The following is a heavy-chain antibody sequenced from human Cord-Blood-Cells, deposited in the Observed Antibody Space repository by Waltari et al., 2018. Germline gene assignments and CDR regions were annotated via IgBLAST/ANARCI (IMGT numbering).Heavy chain of an antibody. Sequence: QVQLQQWGAGLLKPSETLSLTCAVYGVTFSGYYCSWIRQPPGKVLEWIGEINHSGSPNYHPYLKSRVTISVDTAKNQFSLKLSSVTAADTAVYYCAIAMTRVAFDIWGQGTMVTVSS. CDR2: INHSGSP. J-gene: IGHJ3*02. D-gene: IGHD4-17*01. CDR1: GVTFSGYY. V-gene: IGHV4-34*01. CDR3: AIAMTRVAFDI.